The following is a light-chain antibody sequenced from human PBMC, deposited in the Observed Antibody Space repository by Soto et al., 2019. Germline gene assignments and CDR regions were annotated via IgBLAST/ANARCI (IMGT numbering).Light chain of an antibody. Sequence: DIVMTQSPDSLAVSLGERATINCKTSQTVLSSSNNKNYLIWYQQKPGQPPKLLISWASTREAGVPDRFSGSGSGTDFTLTISSLQAEDVAVYYCQQCYRVPLTVGGGTKGEIK. CDR2: WAS. CDR1: QTVLSSSNNKNY. CDR3: QQCYRVPLT. V-gene: IGKV4-1*01. J-gene: IGKJ4*01.